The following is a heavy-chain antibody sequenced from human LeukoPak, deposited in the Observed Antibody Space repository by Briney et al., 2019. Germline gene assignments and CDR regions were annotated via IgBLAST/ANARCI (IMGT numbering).Heavy chain of an antibody. CDR1: GFTFSSYA. D-gene: IGHD5-24*01. Sequence: PGGSLRLSCAASGFTFSSYAMSWVRQAPGKGLEWVSAISGSGGSTYYADSVRGRFTISRDNSKNTLYLQMNSLRAEDTAVYYCAKPGDAYSHFRYWGQGTLVTVSS. J-gene: IGHJ4*02. V-gene: IGHV3-23*01. CDR2: ISGSGGST. CDR3: AKPGDAYSHFRY.